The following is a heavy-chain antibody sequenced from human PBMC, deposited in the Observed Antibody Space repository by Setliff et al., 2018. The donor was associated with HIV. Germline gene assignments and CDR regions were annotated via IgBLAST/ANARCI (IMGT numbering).Heavy chain of an antibody. J-gene: IGHJ4*02. CDR2: IYTSGST. Sequence: SETLSLTCTVSGGSISSGSYYWSWIRQPAGKGLEWIGRIYTSGSTDYNPSLKSRVTISVDTSKKQFSLKLSSVTAADTAVYYCARRNVVVPAALDYWGQGMLVTAPQ. V-gene: IGHV4-61*02. CDR1: GGSISSGSYY. D-gene: IGHD2-2*01. CDR3: ARRNVVVPAALDY.